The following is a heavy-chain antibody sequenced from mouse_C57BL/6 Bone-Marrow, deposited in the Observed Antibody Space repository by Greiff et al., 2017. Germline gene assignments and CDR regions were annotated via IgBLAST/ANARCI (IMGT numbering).Heavy chain of an antibody. CDR1: DSEVFPIAY. J-gene: IGHJ1*03. CDR2: ILPSIGRT. Sequence: QVQLQHSGSELRSPGSSVKLSCKDFDSEVFPIAYMSWVRQKPGHGFEWIGGILPSIGRTIYGEKFEDKATLDADTLSNTAYLELNSLTSEDSAIYYCARRYYGSSYGYFDVWGTGTTVTVSS. D-gene: IGHD1-1*01. V-gene: IGHV15-2*01. CDR3: ARRYYGSSYGYFDV.